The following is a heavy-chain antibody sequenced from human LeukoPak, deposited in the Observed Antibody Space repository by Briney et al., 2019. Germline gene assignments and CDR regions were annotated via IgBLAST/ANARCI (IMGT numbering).Heavy chain of an antibody. Sequence: GGSLRLSGAASGFTFSSYSMNWVRQAPGKGLEWFSSISSSSSYIYYADSVKGRFTISRDNAKNSLYLQMNSLRAEDTAVYYCARDDYDILTGDTGYFDYWGQGTLVTVSS. D-gene: IGHD3-9*01. CDR2: ISSSSSYI. J-gene: IGHJ4*02. V-gene: IGHV3-21*01. CDR3: ARDDYDILTGDTGYFDY. CDR1: GFTFSSYS.